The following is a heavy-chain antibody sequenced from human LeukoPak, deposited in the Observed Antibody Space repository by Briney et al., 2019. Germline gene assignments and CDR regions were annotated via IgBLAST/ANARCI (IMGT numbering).Heavy chain of an antibody. Sequence: GASVKGSCKASGYTFASYGISWVRQAPGQGLEWMGWISAYNGNTDYAQKRQSRVTMTTDTSTSTAYMELRSLRSDDTAVYYCARVAIAPWRAAQGAFDIWGQGTMVTVSS. CDR3: ARVAIAPWRAAQGAFDI. D-gene: IGHD6-6*01. J-gene: IGHJ3*02. CDR1: GYTFASYG. V-gene: IGHV1-18*01. CDR2: ISAYNGNT.